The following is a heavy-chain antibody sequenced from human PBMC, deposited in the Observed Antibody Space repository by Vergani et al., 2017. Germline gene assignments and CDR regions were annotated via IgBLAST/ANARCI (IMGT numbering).Heavy chain of an antibody. J-gene: IGHJ4*02. V-gene: IGHV4-59*12. CDR2: IYYSGST. Sequence: QLQLQESGPGLVKPSETLSLTCTVSGGSISSYYWSWIRQPPGKGLEWIGYIYYSGSTNYNPSLKSRVTISVDTSKNQFSLKLSSVTAADTAVYYCARVAAAGTGFDYWGQGTLVTVSS. D-gene: IGHD6-13*01. CDR3: ARVAAAGTGFDY. CDR1: GGSISSYY.